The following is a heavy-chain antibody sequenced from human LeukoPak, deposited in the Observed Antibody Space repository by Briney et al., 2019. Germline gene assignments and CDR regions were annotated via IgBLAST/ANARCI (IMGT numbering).Heavy chain of an antibody. J-gene: IGHJ6*03. D-gene: IGHD2-15*01. CDR1: GFNFNNYA. V-gene: IGHV3-30*04. Sequence: GGSLRLSCAASGFNFNNYAMHWVRQAPGKGLEWVAIISYDGSNKYYANSVKGRFTISRDNAKNSLYLQMNSLRAEDTALYYCARGLGYCSGGSCYGYYYYYMDVWGKGTTVTVSS. CDR2: ISYDGSNK. CDR3: ARGLGYCSGGSCYGYYYYYMDV.